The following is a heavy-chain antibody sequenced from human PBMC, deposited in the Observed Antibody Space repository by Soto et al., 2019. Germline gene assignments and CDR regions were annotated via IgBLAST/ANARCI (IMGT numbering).Heavy chain of an antibody. CDR1: GGTFSSYA. V-gene: IGHV1-69*19. Sequence: QVQLVQSGAEVKKPGSSVKVSCKASGGTFSSYAISWVRQAPGQGLEWMGGIIPIFGTANYAQKFQGRVTITADESTSTAYMELSSLRTEDTAVYYCARDQGCSGGSYYVRARGYYGMDVWGQGTTVTVSS. D-gene: IGHD2-15*01. J-gene: IGHJ6*02. CDR2: IIPIFGTA. CDR3: ARDQGCSGGSYYVRARGYYGMDV.